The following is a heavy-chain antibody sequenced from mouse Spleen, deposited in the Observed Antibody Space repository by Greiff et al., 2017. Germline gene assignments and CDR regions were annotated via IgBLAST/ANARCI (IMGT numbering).Heavy chain of an antibody. Sequence: EVQLQESGAELVKPGASVKLSCTASGFNIQDTYMHWVKQRPEQGLEWIGRIDPANGNTKYDPKFQGKATITADTSSNTAYLQLSSLTSEDTAVYYCAIPDGLQVYAMDYWGQGTSVTVSS. D-gene: IGHD2-14*01. CDR2: IDPANGNT. CDR3: AIPDGLQVYAMDY. V-gene: IGHV14-3*02. J-gene: IGHJ4*01. CDR1: GFNIQDTY.